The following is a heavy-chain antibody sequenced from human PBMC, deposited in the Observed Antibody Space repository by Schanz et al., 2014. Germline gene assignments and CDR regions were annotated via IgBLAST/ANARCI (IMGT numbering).Heavy chain of an antibody. Sequence: GPGVKEPGASVKVSCEASRYTFNTYGLNWVRQAPGQGLEWMGWISAYTNNTNYAQKVQGRVTMTTDTSTGTAYMELRSLRSDDTAVYYCARDFSAYVGNYFDYWGQGTLVTVSS. J-gene: IGHJ4*02. CDR1: RYTFNTYG. CDR2: ISAYTNNT. CDR3: ARDFSAYVGNYFDY. D-gene: IGHD5-12*01. V-gene: IGHV1-18*01.